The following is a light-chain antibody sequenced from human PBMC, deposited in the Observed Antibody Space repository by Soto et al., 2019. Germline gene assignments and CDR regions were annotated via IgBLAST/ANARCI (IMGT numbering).Light chain of an antibody. J-gene: IGKJ2*01. Sequence: DIQLPQSPSFLSASVGDRVTITCRASQGISSYLAWYQQKPGQAPKLLIYAASTFQSGVPSRFSGIGSGTEFTLTISSLQPEDFATYDCQHLNSYPRTFGQGTKLEIK. CDR3: QHLNSYPRT. CDR2: AAS. CDR1: QGISSY. V-gene: IGKV1-9*01.